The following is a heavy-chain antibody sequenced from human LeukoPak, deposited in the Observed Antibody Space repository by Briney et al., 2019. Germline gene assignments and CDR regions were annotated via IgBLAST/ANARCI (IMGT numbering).Heavy chain of an antibody. D-gene: IGHD6-13*01. CDR1: GFTFSTYG. Sequence: GGSLRLSCAASGFTFSTYGMNWVRQAPGKGLEWVTFIRYDESDKYYADSVKGRFTISRDNSKNTLYLQMNSLRAEDTAVYYCARDFVVSSSWYHPYWGQGTLVTVSS. CDR2: IRYDESDK. V-gene: IGHV3-30*02. J-gene: IGHJ4*02. CDR3: ARDFVVSSSWYHPY.